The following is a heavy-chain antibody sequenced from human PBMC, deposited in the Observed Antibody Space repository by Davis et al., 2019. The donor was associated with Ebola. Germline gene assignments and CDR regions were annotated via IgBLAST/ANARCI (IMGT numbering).Heavy chain of an antibody. V-gene: IGHV4-4*02. CDR2: IYYSGST. Sequence: MPSETLSLPCAVSGGSISSSNWWSWVRQPPGKGLEWIGYIYYSGSTNYNPSLKSRVTISVDTSKNQFSLKLSSVTAADTAVYYCARLTYSSSWYDLDYWGQGTLVTVSS. D-gene: IGHD6-13*01. J-gene: IGHJ4*02. CDR3: ARLTYSSSWYDLDY. CDR1: GGSISSSNW.